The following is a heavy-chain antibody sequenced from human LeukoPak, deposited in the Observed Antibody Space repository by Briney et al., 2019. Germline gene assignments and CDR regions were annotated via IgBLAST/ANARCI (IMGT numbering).Heavy chain of an antibody. J-gene: IGHJ6*02. CDR3: ATVIGVDSSRTFYYYYYGMDA. CDR1: GYTFTSYY. V-gene: IGHV1-46*01. CDR2: INPSGGST. Sequence: ASVKVSCKASGYTFTSYYMHWVRQAPGQGLEWMGIINPSGGSTSYAQKFQGRVTMTRDTSTSTVYMELSSLRSEDTAVYYCATVIGVDSSRTFYYYYYGMDAWGQGTTVTVSS. D-gene: IGHD3-22*01.